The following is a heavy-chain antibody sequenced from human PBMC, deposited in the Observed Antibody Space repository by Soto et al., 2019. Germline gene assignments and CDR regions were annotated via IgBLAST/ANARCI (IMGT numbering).Heavy chain of an antibody. CDR3: ARQQLLPFYYALDV. V-gene: IGHV4-59*07. CDR2: IYYRGST. D-gene: IGHD6-13*01. Sequence: QVQLQESGPGLVKPSDTLSLTCTVSGGSISGYYWSCIRQPPGKGLEYIGYIYYRGSTNYNPSLKSRVTMAVDTSRNQFSLKVNSVTAADTAVYYCARQQLLPFYYALDVWGQGTTVTVSS. J-gene: IGHJ6*02. CDR1: GGSISGYY.